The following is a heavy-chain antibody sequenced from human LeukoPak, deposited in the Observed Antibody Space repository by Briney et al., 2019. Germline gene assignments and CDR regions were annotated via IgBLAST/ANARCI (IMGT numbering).Heavy chain of an antibody. CDR2: INADGSTA. Sequence: GGSLRLSCAASGFTFGNSWVTWVRQAPGKGLVGVSLINADGSTATYADSVKGRFTISRDNARNTLSLQMNSLTIEDTAVYHCVVVVEPPDSDGFDVWGQGTMITVSS. D-gene: IGHD1-14*01. J-gene: IGHJ3*01. CDR3: VVVVEPPDSDGFDV. V-gene: IGHV3-74*01. CDR1: GFTFGNSW.